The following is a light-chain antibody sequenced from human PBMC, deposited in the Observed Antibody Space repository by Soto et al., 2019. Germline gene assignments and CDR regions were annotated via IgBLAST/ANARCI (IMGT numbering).Light chain of an antibody. Sequence: DIQMTQSPSSLSASVGDRVTITCQASQDISNYLNWYQQKPGKAPKLLIYVASSLQSGVPSRFSGSGSGTDFTLTISSLQPEDSATYYCQQSYSTARKTFGQGTKVDIK. CDR3: QQSYSTARKT. J-gene: IGKJ1*01. CDR1: QDISNY. V-gene: IGKV1-39*01. CDR2: VAS.